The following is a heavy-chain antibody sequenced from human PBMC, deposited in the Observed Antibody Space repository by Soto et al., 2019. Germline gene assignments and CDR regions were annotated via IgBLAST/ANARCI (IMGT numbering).Heavy chain of an antibody. J-gene: IGHJ5*02. D-gene: IGHD3-10*01. CDR1: GGSISSGDYY. Sequence: SETLSLTCTVSGGSISSGDYYWSWIRQPPGKGLEYIGYIYYSGSTYYNPSLKSRVTLSVDTSKNQFSLRLSSVTAADTAVYYCARTVRGVIVSNWFDPWGQGTLVTIS. V-gene: IGHV4-30-4*01. CDR2: IYYSGST. CDR3: ARTVRGVIVSNWFDP.